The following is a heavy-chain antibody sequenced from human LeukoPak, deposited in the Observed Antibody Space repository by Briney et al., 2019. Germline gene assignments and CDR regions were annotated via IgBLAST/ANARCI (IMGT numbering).Heavy chain of an antibody. Sequence: GASVKVSCKASGYTFNTYGISWVRQAPGQGLERMGWISTYNGDVNYVQNLQGRVTMTTDTSASTAYMELMSLRSDDTAVYYCLRDAQRPRLTPDYWGQGTLVTVSS. J-gene: IGHJ4*02. V-gene: IGHV1-18*01. CDR3: LRDAQRPRLTPDY. D-gene: IGHD6-25*01. CDR1: GYTFNTYG. CDR2: ISTYNGDV.